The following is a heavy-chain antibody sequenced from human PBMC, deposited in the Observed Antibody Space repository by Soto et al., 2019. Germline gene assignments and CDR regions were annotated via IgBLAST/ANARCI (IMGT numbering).Heavy chain of an antibody. D-gene: IGHD6-6*01. CDR3: ASFPVSSIAARPRAP. Sequence: GASVKVSCKASGGTFSSYAISWVRQAPGQGLEWMGGIIPIFGTANYAQKFQGRVTITADESTSTAYMELSSLRSEDTAVYYCASFPVSSIAARPRAPWGQGTLVTVS. V-gene: IGHV1-69*13. J-gene: IGHJ5*02. CDR1: GGTFSSYA. CDR2: IIPIFGTA.